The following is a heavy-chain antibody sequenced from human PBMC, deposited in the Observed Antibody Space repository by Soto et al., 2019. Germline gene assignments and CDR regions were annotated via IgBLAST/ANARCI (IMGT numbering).Heavy chain of an antibody. J-gene: IGHJ6*02. CDR2: IYYSGSA. CDR1: GGSISNGCYY. V-gene: IGHV4-31*03. D-gene: IGHD3-3*01. Sequence: SESLSLTCTFSGGSISNGCYYWTWIRQHPGKGLEWIGYIYYSGSAYYNPSLKSRVTISVDTSKNQFSLKLTSVTAVDTAVYYCARDVTDFWSGHEGMDVWGQGTTVTV. CDR3: ARDVTDFWSGHEGMDV.